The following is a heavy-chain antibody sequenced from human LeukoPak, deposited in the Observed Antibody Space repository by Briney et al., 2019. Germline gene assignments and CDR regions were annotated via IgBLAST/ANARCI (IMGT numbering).Heavy chain of an antibody. V-gene: IGHV1-69*05. J-gene: IGHJ5*02. CDR1: GGTFSSYV. Sequence: SVKVSCKASGGTFSSYVISWVRQAPGQGLEWMGGIIPIFGTANYAQKFQGRVTITTDESTSTAYMELSSLRSEDTAVYYCASSGSFTHNWFDPWGQGTLVTVSS. CDR3: ASSGSFTHNWFDP. D-gene: IGHD1-26*01. CDR2: IIPIFGTA.